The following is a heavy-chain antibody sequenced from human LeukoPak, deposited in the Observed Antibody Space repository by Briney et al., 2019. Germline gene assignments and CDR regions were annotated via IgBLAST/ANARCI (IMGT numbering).Heavy chain of an antibody. Sequence: GGSLRLSCAASGFTFSSYAMSWVRQAPGKGLEWVSAISGSGGSTYYADSVKGRFTISRDNSKNTLYLQMNSLRAEDTAVYYCAKDRRGYSGYDPRFDYWGQGTLVTVSS. CDR3: AKDRRGYSGYDPRFDY. J-gene: IGHJ4*02. CDR1: GFTFSSYA. CDR2: ISGSGGST. D-gene: IGHD5-12*01. V-gene: IGHV3-23*01.